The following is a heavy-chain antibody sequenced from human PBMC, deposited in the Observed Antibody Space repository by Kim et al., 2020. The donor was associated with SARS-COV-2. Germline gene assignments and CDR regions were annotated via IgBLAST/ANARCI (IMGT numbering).Heavy chain of an antibody. Sequence: GESLKISCKGSGYSFSNYWIGWARQMPGKGPEWMGIIYPGDSDTRYSPSFQGQVIISADKSISTAYLQWSSLKASDSAIYYCARRSSTVAGAYGFDIWGQGTMLIGSA. CDR1: GYSFSNYW. CDR2: IYPGDSDT. V-gene: IGHV5-51*01. J-gene: IGHJ3*02. CDR3: ARRSSTVAGAYGFDI. D-gene: IGHD6-19*01.